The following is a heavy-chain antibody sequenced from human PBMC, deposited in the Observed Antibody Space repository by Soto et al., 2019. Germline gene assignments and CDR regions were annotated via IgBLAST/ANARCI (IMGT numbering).Heavy chain of an antibody. CDR1: GFIFSDYV. V-gene: IGHV3-33*01. CDR3: ARDQGGQSGNFIFDN. D-gene: IGHD1-26*01. CDR2: IWWHGRDI. Sequence: QVQVVESGGGVVQPGRSLRLSGTASGFIFSDYVMHWVRQPPGKGLEWVAVIWWHGRDIFYEGSVKGRFTISRDNSKNTLYLQMNSLRVEDTAVYYCARDQGGQSGNFIFDNWGQGTLVTVSS. J-gene: IGHJ4*02.